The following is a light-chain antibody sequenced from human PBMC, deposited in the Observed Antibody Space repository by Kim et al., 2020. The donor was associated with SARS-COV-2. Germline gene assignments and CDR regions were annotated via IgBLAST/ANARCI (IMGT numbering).Light chain of an antibody. CDR3: SSYTGSSTAYV. CDR2: DVS. J-gene: IGLJ1*01. CDR1: SSDVGTYNY. V-gene: IGLV2-14*03. Sequence: QSALTQPASVSGSPGQSITISCTGTSSDVGTYNYVSWYQQHPDKAPKLMIFDVSNRPAGVSNRFSGSKSGNTASLTISGLQAEDEADYYCSSYTGSSTAYVFGTGTKVIVL.